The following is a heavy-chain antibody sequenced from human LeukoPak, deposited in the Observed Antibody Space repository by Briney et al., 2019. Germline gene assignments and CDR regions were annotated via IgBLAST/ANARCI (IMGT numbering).Heavy chain of an antibody. CDR2: IWYDGSKK. CDR1: GFTFSSYG. Sequence: PGGSLRLSCATSGFTFSSYGMHWVRQAPGKGLEWVAVIWYDGSKKYYADSVKGRFTISRDDSKNTLYLQMNSLRAEDTAVYYCVRDGRAGFDYWGQGTLVTVSS. J-gene: IGHJ4*02. D-gene: IGHD6-19*01. V-gene: IGHV3-33*01. CDR3: VRDGRAGFDY.